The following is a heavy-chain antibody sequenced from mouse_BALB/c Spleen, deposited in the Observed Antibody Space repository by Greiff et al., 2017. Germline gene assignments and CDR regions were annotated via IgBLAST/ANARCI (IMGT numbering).Heavy chain of an antibody. CDR2: IRNKANGYTT. Sequence: EVKLVESGGGLVQPGGSLRLSCATSGFTFTDYYMSWVRQPPGKALEWLGFIRNKANGYTTEYSASVKGRFTISRDNSQSILYLQMNTLRAEDSATYYCAREELLRFDYWGQGTTLTVSS. CDR3: AREELLRFDY. D-gene: IGHD1-1*01. CDR1: GFTFTDYY. V-gene: IGHV7-3*02. J-gene: IGHJ2*01.